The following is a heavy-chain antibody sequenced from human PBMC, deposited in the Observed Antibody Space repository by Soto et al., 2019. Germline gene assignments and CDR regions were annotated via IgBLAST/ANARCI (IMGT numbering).Heavy chain of an antibody. CDR3: AHRQWRRLDY. Sequence: QITLKESGPTLVKPTQTLTLTCTFSGFSLSTSGVGVGWIRQPPGKALEWLALIYWDDDKRYSPSLKSRLTITKDTSKNQVVLTMTNMDPVETATYYCAHRQWRRLDYWGQGTLVTVSS. CDR2: IYWDDDK. D-gene: IGHD5-12*01. J-gene: IGHJ4*02. CDR1: GFSLSTSGVG. V-gene: IGHV2-5*02.